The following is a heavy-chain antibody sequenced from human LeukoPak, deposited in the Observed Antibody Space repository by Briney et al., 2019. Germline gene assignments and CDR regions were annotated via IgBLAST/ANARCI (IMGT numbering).Heavy chain of an antibody. CDR3: ARDGGSIAAAGTDAFDI. CDR2: IYSGGST. Sequence: PGGSLRLSCAASGITFSSYSMNWVRQAPGKGLECVSVIYSGGSTYYADSVKGRFTISRDNSKNTLYLQMNSLRAEDTAVYYCARDGGSIAAAGTDAFDIWGQGTMVTVSS. J-gene: IGHJ3*02. V-gene: IGHV3-53*01. CDR1: GITFSSYS. D-gene: IGHD6-13*01.